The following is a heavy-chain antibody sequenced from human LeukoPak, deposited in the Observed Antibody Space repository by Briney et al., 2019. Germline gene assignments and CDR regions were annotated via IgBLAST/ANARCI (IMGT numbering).Heavy chain of an antibody. V-gene: IGHV3-66*01. D-gene: IGHD2-21*01. J-gene: IGHJ6*02. CDR2: FYSGGTT. Sequence: PGGSLRLSCVASGFAVSSNYMRWVRQPPGKGLEWVSVFYSGGTTYYVDSVKGRFTISRDNSKNTVSLQMNSLRAEDTAVYYCVRKFPSPVYGMDVWGQGTTVTVSS. CDR3: VRKFPSPVYGMDV. CDR1: GFAVSSNY.